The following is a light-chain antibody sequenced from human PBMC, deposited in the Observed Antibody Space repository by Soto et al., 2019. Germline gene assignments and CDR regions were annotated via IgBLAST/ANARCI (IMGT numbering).Light chain of an antibody. CDR2: GAS. CDR3: QHYNSYSEA. V-gene: IGKV3-15*01. J-gene: IGKJ1*01. CDR1: QSVSSN. Sequence: EIGITQSPSTLSVSPGERATLSCRASQSVSSNLAWYQQKPGQAPRLLIYGASTRATGIPARFSGSGSGTEFTLTISSLQPDDFATYYCQHYNSYSEAFGQGTKVDI.